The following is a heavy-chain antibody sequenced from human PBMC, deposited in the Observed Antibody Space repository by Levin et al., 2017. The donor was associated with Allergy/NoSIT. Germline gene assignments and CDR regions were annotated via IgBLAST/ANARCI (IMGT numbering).Heavy chain of an antibody. CDR1: GYTLTELS. CDR3: ATDLAGSGSYDY. CDR2: FDPEDGET. D-gene: IGHD3-10*01. Sequence: GESLKISCKVSGYTLTELSMHWVRQAPGKGLEWMGGFDPEDGETIYAQKFQGRVTMTEDTSTDTAYMELSSLRSEDTAVYYCATDLAGSGSYDYWGQGTLVTVSS. V-gene: IGHV1-24*01. J-gene: IGHJ4*02.